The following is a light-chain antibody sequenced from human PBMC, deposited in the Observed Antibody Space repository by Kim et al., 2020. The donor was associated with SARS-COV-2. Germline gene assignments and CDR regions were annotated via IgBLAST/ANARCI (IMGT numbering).Light chain of an antibody. CDR3: NSRDSSGNHLV. CDR2: GKN. Sequence: LRQTVRSTCQGDSLRSYYASWYQQKPGQAPVLVIYGKNNRPSGIPDRFSGSSSGNTAALTITGAQAEEEADYYCNSRDSSGNHLVFGGGTQLTVL. V-gene: IGLV3-19*01. CDR1: SLRSYY. J-gene: IGLJ2*01.